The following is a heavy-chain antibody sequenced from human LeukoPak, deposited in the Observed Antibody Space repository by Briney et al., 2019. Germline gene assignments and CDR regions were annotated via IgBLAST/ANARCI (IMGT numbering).Heavy chain of an antibody. D-gene: IGHD4-23*01. Sequence: GGSLRLSCAASGFTFDDYGMSWVRQAPGKGLEWVSAISGSGGSTYYADSVKGRFTISRDNSKNTLYLQMNSLRAEDTAVYYCARDLRTPSDTNIAIDYWGQGTLVTVSS. V-gene: IGHV3-23*01. CDR3: ARDLRTPSDTNIAIDY. CDR1: GFTFDDYG. J-gene: IGHJ4*02. CDR2: ISGSGGST.